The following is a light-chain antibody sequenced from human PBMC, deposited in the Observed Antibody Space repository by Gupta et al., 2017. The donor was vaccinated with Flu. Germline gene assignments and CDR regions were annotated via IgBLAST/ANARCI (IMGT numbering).Light chain of an antibody. CDR2: EVS. Sequence: QSALTQPASVSGSPGQSITISCTGTRNDVGGYNYVSWYQHHPGKAPKLIIYEVSGRPAGVSHRFSGSKSGTTASLTVSGLRAEDEAEYYCSSYKRRSDPCVFGTGTKVTVL. CDR3: SSYKRRSDPCV. CDR1: RNDVGGYNY. J-gene: IGLJ1*01. V-gene: IGLV2-14*01.